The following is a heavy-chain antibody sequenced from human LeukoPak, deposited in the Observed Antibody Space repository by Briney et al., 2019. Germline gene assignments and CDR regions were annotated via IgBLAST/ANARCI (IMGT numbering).Heavy chain of an antibody. CDR1: GGSFSGYY. CDR2: IIHSGGT. V-gene: IGHV4-34*01. CDR3: ARGLGGSYYFDH. Sequence: SETLSLTCDVYGGSFSGYYWSWIRQPPGKGLDWIGEIIHSGGTNYNPSLKSRVTISVDTSKNQFSLNLNSINAADTAVYYCARGLGGSYYFDHWGQGTLVTVSS. J-gene: IGHJ4*02. D-gene: IGHD1-26*01.